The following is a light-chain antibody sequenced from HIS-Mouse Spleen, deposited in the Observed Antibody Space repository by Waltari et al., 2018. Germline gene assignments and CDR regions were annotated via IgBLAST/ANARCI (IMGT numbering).Light chain of an antibody. CDR3: QSADSSGTYV. V-gene: IGLV3-25*03. J-gene: IGLJ2*01. CDR2: KDS. Sequence: SYELTQPPSVSVSPGQTARITCSGDALPKQYAYWYQQKPGQAPVLVIYKDSGRPSGIPGRFSGSSSGKTVTLTISGVQAEDEADYYCQSADSSGTYVFGGGTKLTVL. CDR1: ALPKQY.